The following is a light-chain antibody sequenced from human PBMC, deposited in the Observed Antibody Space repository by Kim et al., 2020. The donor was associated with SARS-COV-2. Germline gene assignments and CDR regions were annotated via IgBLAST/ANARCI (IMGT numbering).Light chain of an antibody. CDR1: SSDVGGYIY. J-gene: IGLJ2*01. CDR2: EVS. V-gene: IGLV2-8*01. Sequence: GRSVTHSCTGTSSDVGGYIYASWYQQHPGKAPKLMIYEVSKRPSGVPDRFSGSKSGNTASLTVSGLQAEDEADYYCSSYAGSNNLVFGGGTQLTVL. CDR3: SSYAGSNNLV.